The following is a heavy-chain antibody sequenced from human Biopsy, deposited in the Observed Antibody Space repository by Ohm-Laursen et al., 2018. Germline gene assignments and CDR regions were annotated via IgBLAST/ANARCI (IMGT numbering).Heavy chain of an antibody. Sequence: SLRLSCTASGFTFSRHGMHWVRQAPGKGLVWVAVIWSDGNNKYYADSVKGRFTISRDTSRNTLYMQMNSLRVEDTALYYCARDAEEFDSSGPRFDYWGQGTLVTVSS. D-gene: IGHD3-22*01. CDR1: GFTFSRHG. CDR3: ARDAEEFDSSGPRFDY. CDR2: IWSDGNNK. J-gene: IGHJ4*02. V-gene: IGHV3-33*01.